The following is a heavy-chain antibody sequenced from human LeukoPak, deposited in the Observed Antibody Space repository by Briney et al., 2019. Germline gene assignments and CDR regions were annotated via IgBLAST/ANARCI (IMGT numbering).Heavy chain of an antibody. CDR1: GGSISSSSYY. CDR2: IYYSGST. CDR3: AKAVADAFDI. Sequence: SETLSLTCTVSGGSISSSSYYWGWIRQPPGKGLEWIGSIYYSGSTYYNPSLESRVTISVDTSKNQFSLKLSSVTAADTAVYYCAKAVADAFDIWGQGTMVTVSS. V-gene: IGHV4-39*01. D-gene: IGHD6-19*01. J-gene: IGHJ3*02.